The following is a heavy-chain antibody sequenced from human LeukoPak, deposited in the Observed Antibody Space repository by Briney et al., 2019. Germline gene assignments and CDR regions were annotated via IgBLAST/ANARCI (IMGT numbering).Heavy chain of an antibody. CDR3: ARGRSGRDRHGWFDP. CDR1: GFTFSSYW. CDR2: IREDGSDK. Sequence: GGSPRLSCAASGFTFSSYWMTWVCQAPGKGLEWVANIREDGSDKYYLDSVKGRFTLSRDNAKKSLYLEMTDLRTEDTAVYYCARGRSGRDRHGWFDPWGQGTPVAVSS. V-gene: IGHV3-7*01. D-gene: IGHD6-19*01. J-gene: IGHJ5*02.